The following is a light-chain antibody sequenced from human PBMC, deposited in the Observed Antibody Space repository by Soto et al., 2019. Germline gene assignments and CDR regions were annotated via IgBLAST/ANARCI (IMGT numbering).Light chain of an antibody. J-gene: IGKJ4*01. V-gene: IGKV3-20*01. CDR3: QQYGSSPS. Sequence: IVLTQSPGTLSLSPGERATLSCRASQTVSNSYLAWYQQKPGQAPKVLIYGASSRATGIPDRFSGSGSGTDFTLTITRLEPEDFAVYYCQQYGSSPSFGGGTKVEIK. CDR1: QTVSNSY. CDR2: GAS.